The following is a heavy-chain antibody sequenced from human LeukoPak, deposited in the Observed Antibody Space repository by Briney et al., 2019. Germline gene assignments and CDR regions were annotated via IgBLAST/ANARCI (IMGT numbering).Heavy chain of an antibody. D-gene: IGHD2-15*01. J-gene: IGHJ5*02. V-gene: IGHV3-30*04. CDR1: GFTFSAYA. CDR2: ISYDGSNT. Sequence: PGRSLRLSCAASGFTFSAYAMPWVRQAPGKGLEWVALISYDGSNTIYAVSVEGRFTISRDHSTDTLYLQMSSLRPDDAAGSYCARAQKTGRSSRDSNWSDPWGQGTLVTVSS. CDR3: ARAQKTGRSSRDSNWSDP.